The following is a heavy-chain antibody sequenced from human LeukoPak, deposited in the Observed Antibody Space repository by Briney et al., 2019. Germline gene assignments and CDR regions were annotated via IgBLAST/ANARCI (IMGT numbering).Heavy chain of an antibody. D-gene: IGHD2-2*01. V-gene: IGHV3-7*01. CDR2: IKQDGSEK. CDR1: GFTFSDYY. CDR3: ARVVPAAIAFDY. Sequence: SGGSLRLSCAASGFTFSDYYMSWVRQAPGKGLEWVANIKQDGSEKYYVDSVKGRFTISRDNAKNSLYLQMNSLRAEDTAVYYCARVVPAAIAFDYWGQGTLVTVSS. J-gene: IGHJ4*02.